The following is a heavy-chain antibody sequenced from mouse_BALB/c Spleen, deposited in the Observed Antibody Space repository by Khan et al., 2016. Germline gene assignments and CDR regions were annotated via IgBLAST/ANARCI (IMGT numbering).Heavy chain of an antibody. J-gene: IGHJ2*01. CDR2: ISYSGST. CDR3: AIIYDGYPFDY. V-gene: IGHV3-2*02. D-gene: IGHD2-3*01. CDR1: GYSITSDYA. Sequence: VQLQQSGPGLVKPSQSLSLTCTVTGYSITSDYAWNWIRQFPGNKLEWMGYISYSGSTSYNPSLKSRISITRDTSKNQFFLQLNSVTTEDTATYYCAIIYDGYPFDYWGQGTTLTVSS.